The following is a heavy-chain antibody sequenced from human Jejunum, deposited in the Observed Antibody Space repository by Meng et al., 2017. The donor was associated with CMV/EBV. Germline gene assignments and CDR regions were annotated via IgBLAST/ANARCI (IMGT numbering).Heavy chain of an antibody. J-gene: IGHJ4*02. V-gene: IGHV3-23*01. CDR1: GFSFRNFD. CDR3: DASDY. CDR2: ITGSGSRT. Sequence: PGGSLRLYCAAAGFSFRNFDMSGARQAPGKGLEWVATITGSGSRTHYADSVKGRFTISRDNSKNTLYLQINSLRVEDTAIYYCDASDYWGQGTLVTVSS. D-gene: IGHD6-6*01.